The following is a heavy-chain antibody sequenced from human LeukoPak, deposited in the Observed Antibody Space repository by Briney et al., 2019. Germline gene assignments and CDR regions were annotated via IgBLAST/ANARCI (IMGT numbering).Heavy chain of an antibody. CDR3: ARAPGGYGIDY. D-gene: IGHD4-17*01. CDR2: IYYSGST. CDR1: GGSISSGDYY. Sequence: PSQTLSLTCTISGGSISSGDYYWSWIRQPPGKGLEWIGYIYYSGSTYYNPSLKSRVTISVDTSKNQFSLKLSSVAAADTAVYYCARAPGGYGIDYWGQGTLVTVSS. J-gene: IGHJ4*02. V-gene: IGHV4-30-4*08.